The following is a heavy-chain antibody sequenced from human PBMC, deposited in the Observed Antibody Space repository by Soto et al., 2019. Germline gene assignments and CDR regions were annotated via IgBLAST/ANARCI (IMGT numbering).Heavy chain of an antibody. J-gene: IGHJ6*02. CDR2: IIPIFGTR. V-gene: IGHV1-69*01. CDR3: SVVPAANYYYAMDV. CDR1: GGTFSSYT. D-gene: IGHD2-2*01. Sequence: QVQLVQSGAEVKKPGSSVKVSCKASGGTFSSYTISWVRQAPGQGLEWLGGIIPIFGTRHYAQKFQGRVTIAADECTSAAYMELNSLRSDDTAVYYCSVVPAANYYYAMDVWGHGTTVTVSS.